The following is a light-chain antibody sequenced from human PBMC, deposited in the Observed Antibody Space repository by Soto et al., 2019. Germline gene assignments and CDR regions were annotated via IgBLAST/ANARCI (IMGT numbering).Light chain of an antibody. CDR2: DAS. J-gene: IGKJ4*01. V-gene: IGKV3-11*01. CDR1: QSVSSY. CDR3: QQRSNWPLT. Sequence: EIVLTQSPATLSLSPGARATLSCMASQSVSSYLAWYQQKPGQAPRLLIYDASNRATGIPARFSGSGSGTDFTLAISSLEPEGFAVYYCQQRSNWPLTFGGGTKVGIK.